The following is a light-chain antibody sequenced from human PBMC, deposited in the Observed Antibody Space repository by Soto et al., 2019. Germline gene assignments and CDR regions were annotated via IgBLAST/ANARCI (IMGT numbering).Light chain of an antibody. J-gene: IGKJ1*01. V-gene: IGKV1D-13*01. CDR1: QGISSY. CDR2: DAS. CDR3: QQYNNWPPRT. Sequence: IQVTQSPSTLSASVGDRVTITCRASQGISSYLAWYQQKPGKAPKLLIYDASSLESGVPSRFSGSGSGTEFTLTISSLQSEDFAVYYCQQYNNWPPRTFGQGTKVDIK.